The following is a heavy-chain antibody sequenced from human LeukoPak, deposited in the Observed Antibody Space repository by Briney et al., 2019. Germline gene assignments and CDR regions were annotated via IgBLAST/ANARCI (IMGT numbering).Heavy chain of an antibody. D-gene: IGHD1-26*01. CDR2: IYYSGST. CDR3: ARAALYSGSYFVY. Sequence: SETLSLTCTVSGGSISNYYWSWIRQPPGKGLEWIGYIYYSGSTNYNPSLKSRVTISVDTSKNQFSLKLSSVTAADTAVYYCARAALYSGSYFVYWGQGTLVTVSS. V-gene: IGHV4-59*01. CDR1: GGSISNYY. J-gene: IGHJ4*02.